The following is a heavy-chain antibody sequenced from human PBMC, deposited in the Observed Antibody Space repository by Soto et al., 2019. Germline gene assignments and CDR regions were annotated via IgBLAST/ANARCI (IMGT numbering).Heavy chain of an antibody. V-gene: IGHV1-46*01. CDR1: GYTFTNYY. J-gene: IGHJ4*02. Sequence: QVQLMQSGAEVKKPGASVRVSCKASGYTFTNYYVHWVRQAPGQGLEWMGFINPNGGSTTYAQKFQGRFTVTTDTSTRTVYMQLSSLRSEDTAVFYCSRSAPYDYWGQGTLLTVSS. CDR3: SRSAPYDY. CDR2: INPNGGST.